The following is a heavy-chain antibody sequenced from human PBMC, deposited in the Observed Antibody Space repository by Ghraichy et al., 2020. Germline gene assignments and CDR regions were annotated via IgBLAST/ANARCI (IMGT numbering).Heavy chain of an antibody. J-gene: IGHJ4*02. Sequence: ESLNISCTVSGGSISSYYWSWIRQPPGKGLEWIGYIYYSGSTNYNPSLKSRVTISVDTSKNQFSLKLSSVTAADTAVYYFARDPDYWGQGTLVTVSS. CDR1: GGSISSYY. V-gene: IGHV4-59*01. CDR3: ARDPDY. CDR2: IYYSGST.